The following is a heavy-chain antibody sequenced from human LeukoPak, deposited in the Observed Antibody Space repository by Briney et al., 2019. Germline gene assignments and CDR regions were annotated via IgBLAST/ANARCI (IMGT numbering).Heavy chain of an antibody. CDR3: ARGGPLAGHAFDV. D-gene: IGHD6-19*01. Sequence: PGRSLRLSCAASGFTFSSYGMHWVRQATGRGLEWVSDITTSGDTHYQGSVKGRFTISRENAKNSFYLQMNSLTAGDTAVYYCARGGPLAGHAFDVWGQGTMVTVS. CDR2: ITTSGDT. CDR1: GFTFSSYG. J-gene: IGHJ3*01. V-gene: IGHV3-13*04.